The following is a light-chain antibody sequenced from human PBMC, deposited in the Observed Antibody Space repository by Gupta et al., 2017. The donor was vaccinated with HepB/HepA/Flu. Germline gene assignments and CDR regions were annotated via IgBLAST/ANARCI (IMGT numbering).Light chain of an antibody. Sequence: SVLTQSTSVSGTPGQRVTISCSGSSSNVGRNNVNWYQQLPGTAPKLLIYYNDERPSGVPERISGSKSGTSASLAISGLQAEDEADYYCAAWDTSRNVVVFGGGTKLTVL. V-gene: IGLV1-44*01. J-gene: IGLJ2*01. CDR1: SSNVGRNN. CDR3: AAWDTSRNVVV. CDR2: YND.